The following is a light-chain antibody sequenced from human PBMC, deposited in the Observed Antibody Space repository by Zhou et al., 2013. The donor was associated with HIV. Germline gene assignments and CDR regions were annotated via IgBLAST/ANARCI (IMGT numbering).Light chain of an antibody. CDR1: QGIRNY. V-gene: IGKV1-9*01. CDR2: AAS. Sequence: DIQLTQSPSFLSASVGDRVTITCRASQGIRNYLAWYQQKPGKAPNLLIYAASTMQSGVPSRFSVSGSGTEFTLTVSSLQPEDFATYFCLQVYDYPLTFGGGTKVEIK. CDR3: LQVYDYPLT. J-gene: IGKJ4*01.